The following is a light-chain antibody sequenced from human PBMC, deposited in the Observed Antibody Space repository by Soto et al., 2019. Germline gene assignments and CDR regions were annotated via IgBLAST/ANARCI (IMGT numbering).Light chain of an antibody. CDR3: QQSYSTPLT. CDR1: QSISSC. CDR2: AAS. J-gene: IGKJ4*01. V-gene: IGKV1-39*01. Sequence: IQLAPSPSSLSDYVGAGGSGTCRASQSISSCLNWYQQKPGKAPKLLIYAASSLQSGVPSRFSGSGSGTDFTLTISSLQPEDFATYYCQQSYSTPLTFGGGTKVDI.